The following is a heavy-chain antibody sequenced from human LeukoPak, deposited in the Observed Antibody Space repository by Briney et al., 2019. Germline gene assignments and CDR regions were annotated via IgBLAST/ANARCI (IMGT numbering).Heavy chain of an antibody. CDR3: ARGQRGSGSYQTYGMDV. J-gene: IGHJ6*02. CDR1: GGSFSCYY. D-gene: IGHD3-10*01. Sequence: SETLSLTCAVDGGSFSCYYWSWIRQPPGKGQEWNGEINHSGSTNYNPSLNSPVTISVDTSKHQFSLKLSSVTAADTAVYYCARGQRGSGSYQTYGMDVWGQGTTVTVSS. V-gene: IGHV4-34*01. CDR2: INHSGST.